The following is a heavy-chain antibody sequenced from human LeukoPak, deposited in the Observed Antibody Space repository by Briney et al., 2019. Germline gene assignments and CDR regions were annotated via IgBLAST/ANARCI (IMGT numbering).Heavy chain of an antibody. CDR2: IIPIFGTA. CDR1: GGTFSSYA. D-gene: IGHD4-11*01. V-gene: IGHV1-69*06. Sequence: ASVKVSCKASGGTFSSYAISWVRQAPGQGLEWMGGIIPIFGTANYAQKFQGRVTITADKSTSTAYMELSSLRSDDTAVYYCARGDYLSYFQHWGQGTLVTVSS. J-gene: IGHJ1*01. CDR3: ARGDYLSYFQH.